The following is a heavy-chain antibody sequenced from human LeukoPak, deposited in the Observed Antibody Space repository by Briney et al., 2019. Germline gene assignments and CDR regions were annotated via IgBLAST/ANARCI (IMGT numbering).Heavy chain of an antibody. CDR1: GVPFSNYY. CDR2: INHSGYT. J-gene: IGHJ4*02. Sequence: SETLSLTCAVSGVPFSNYYWSWVRQSPRQGLEWIGEINHSGYTNYNPSLESRVTMSIDTSKNQFSLKLTSVTAADAGVYYCTRAVAGHPDWGQGTLVTVSS. V-gene: IGHV4-34*01. D-gene: IGHD6-19*01. CDR3: TRAVAGHPD.